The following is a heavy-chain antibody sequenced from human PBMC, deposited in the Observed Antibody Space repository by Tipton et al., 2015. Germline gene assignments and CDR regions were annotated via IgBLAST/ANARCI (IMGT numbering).Heavy chain of an antibody. CDR1: GYAFIDYH. V-gene: IGHV1-46*01. CDR2: INPYSGST. D-gene: IGHD3-22*01. CDR3: ARGPGDFYDSRGFNSFDI. Sequence: QSGAEVKKPGASVMLSCQASGYAFIDYHLHWVRQAPGQGLEWMGSINPYSGSTKYAQRFQGRVTITRATSTMTLYLHFMSLRSDDTAVYYCARGPGDFYDSRGFNSFDIWGHGTMVTVSS. J-gene: IGHJ3*02.